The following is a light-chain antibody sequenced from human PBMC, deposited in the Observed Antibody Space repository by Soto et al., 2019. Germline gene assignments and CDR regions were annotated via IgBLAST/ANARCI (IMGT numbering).Light chain of an antibody. Sequence: ETVMTQSPATLSVSPGKRATLSCRASQSVNSNLAWYQQKLGQAPRVLIYGASTRANGIPARFSGSGSETEFILTISSLQSEDFAVYFCQHYNTWPWTFGQGTKVDI. J-gene: IGKJ1*01. CDR3: QHYNTWPWT. CDR1: QSVNSN. CDR2: GAS. V-gene: IGKV3-15*01.